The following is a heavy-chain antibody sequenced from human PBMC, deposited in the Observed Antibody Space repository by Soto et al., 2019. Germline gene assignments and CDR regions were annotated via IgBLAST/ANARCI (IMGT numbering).Heavy chain of an antibody. J-gene: IGHJ4*02. D-gene: IGHD3-10*01. Sequence: QVQLVQSGAEVKKPGSSVKVSCKASGGTFSSYAISWVRQAPGQGLEWMGGIIPIFGTANYAQKFQGRVTITADESTSTAYMELSSLRSEDTAVYYCARATMVRGVKDGGDFAYWGQGTLVTVSS. V-gene: IGHV1-69*01. CDR1: GGTFSSYA. CDR3: ARATMVRGVKDGGDFAY. CDR2: IIPIFGTA.